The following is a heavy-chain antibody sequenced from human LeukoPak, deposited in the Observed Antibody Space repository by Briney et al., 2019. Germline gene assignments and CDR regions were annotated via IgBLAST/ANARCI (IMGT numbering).Heavy chain of an antibody. D-gene: IGHD3-10*01. V-gene: IGHV3-21*01. Sequence: GGSLRLSCAASGFTFSSYSMHWVRQAPGEGLEWVSSISSSSSYIYYADSVKGRFTLSRDNAKNSLYLQMNSLRAEDTAVYYCARSVRGSGSYKSHFDYWGQGTLVTVSS. CDR2: ISSSSSYI. J-gene: IGHJ4*02. CDR3: ARSVRGSGSYKSHFDY. CDR1: GFTFSSYS.